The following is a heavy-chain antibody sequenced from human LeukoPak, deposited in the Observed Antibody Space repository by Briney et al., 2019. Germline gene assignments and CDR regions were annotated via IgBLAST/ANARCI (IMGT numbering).Heavy chain of an antibody. V-gene: IGHV1-69*04. CDR3: ARDDSGYDSY. D-gene: IGHD5-12*01. CDR2: IIPILGIA. Sequence: SVKVSCKASGGTFSSYAISWVRQAPGQGLERMGRIIPILGIANYAQKFQGRVTITADKSTSTAYMELSSLRSEDTAVYYCARDDSGYDSYWGQGTLVTVSS. J-gene: IGHJ4*02. CDR1: GGTFSSYA.